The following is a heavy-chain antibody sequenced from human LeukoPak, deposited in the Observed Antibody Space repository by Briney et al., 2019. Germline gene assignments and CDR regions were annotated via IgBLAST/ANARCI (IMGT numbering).Heavy chain of an antibody. V-gene: IGHV1-46*01. Sequence: ASVKVSCKASGYTFTGYYMHWVRQAPGQGLEWMGIINPSGGSTSYAQKFQGRVTMTRDTSTSTVYMELSSLRSEDTAVYYCARGTDGWAHYWYFDLWGRGTLVTVSS. CDR1: GYTFTGYY. CDR2: INPSGGST. CDR3: ARGTDGWAHYWYFDL. D-gene: IGHD2-8*02. J-gene: IGHJ2*01.